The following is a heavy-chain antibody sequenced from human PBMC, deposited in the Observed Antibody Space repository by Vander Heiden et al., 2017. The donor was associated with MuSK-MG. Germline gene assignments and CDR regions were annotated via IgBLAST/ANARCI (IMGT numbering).Heavy chain of an antibody. CDR1: GFTFSRFG. Sequence: EVQVLESGGDLVQPGGSLRLSCAASGFTFSRFGMNWIRQATGKQLEWVSAISGSGENTYYADSVKGRVTISRDNSRNTLYLQMNRLRAEDTALYYCARGQSVGGPNWFDPWGQGTLVTVS. J-gene: IGHJ5*02. CDR2: ISGSGENT. D-gene: IGHD2-2*01. V-gene: IGHV3-23*01. CDR3: ARGQSVGGPNWFDP.